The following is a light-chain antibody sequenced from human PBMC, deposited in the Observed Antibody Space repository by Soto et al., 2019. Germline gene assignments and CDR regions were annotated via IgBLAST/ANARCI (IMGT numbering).Light chain of an antibody. Sequence: DIQMTQSPSSLSASVGVRVTITCQASQDISNYLNWYQQKPGKAPKLLIYDASNLETGVPSRFSGSGSGTDFTYTISSLQPEDIAASYCQQYDNLVFTFGPGTKVEIK. J-gene: IGKJ3*01. CDR2: DAS. CDR1: QDISNY. V-gene: IGKV1-33*01. CDR3: QQYDNLVFT.